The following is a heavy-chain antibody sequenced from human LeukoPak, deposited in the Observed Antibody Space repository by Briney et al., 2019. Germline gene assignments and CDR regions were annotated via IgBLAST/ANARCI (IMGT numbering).Heavy chain of an antibody. V-gene: IGHV4-39*02. Sequence: SETLSLTCSVSGDSISLSFYYWGWIRQPPGKALEWIGSVYYSGTTSYNPSLKSRVTISVDMSKNHFSLRLRSVTAADTAIYYCATSAILDNWFDPWGQGTLVTVSS. J-gene: IGHJ5*02. CDR1: GDSISLSFYY. CDR3: ATSAILDNWFDP. CDR2: VYYSGTT.